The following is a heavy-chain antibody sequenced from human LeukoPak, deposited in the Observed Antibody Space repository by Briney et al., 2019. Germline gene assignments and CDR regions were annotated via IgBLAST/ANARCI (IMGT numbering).Heavy chain of an antibody. J-gene: IGHJ5*01. V-gene: IGHV4-61*02. CDR1: GDSISSGSYY. Sequence: SETLSLTCNVSGDSISSGSYYWSWIRQPAGKGLEWVGRIYTSGSTNYNPSLESRVTISIDTSNNQFSLKVTSVTAADTAVYYCARVYCTGGSCFAGWFDSWGQGTLVTVSS. D-gene: IGHD2-8*02. CDR2: IYTSGST. CDR3: ARVYCTGGSCFAGWFDS.